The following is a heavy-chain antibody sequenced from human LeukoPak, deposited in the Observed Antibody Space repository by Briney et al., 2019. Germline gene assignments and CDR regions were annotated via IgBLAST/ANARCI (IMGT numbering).Heavy chain of an antibody. D-gene: IGHD5-12*01. J-gene: IGHJ4*02. Sequence: GGSLRLSCAASGFTFSSYAMSWVRQAPGKGLEWVSAISGSGGSTYYADSVKGRFTISRDNSKNTLYLQMNSLRTEDTALYYCAKDIRYSGSLDYWGQGTLVTVSS. CDR2: ISGSGGST. V-gene: IGHV3-23*01. CDR3: AKDIRYSGSLDY. CDR1: GFTFSSYA.